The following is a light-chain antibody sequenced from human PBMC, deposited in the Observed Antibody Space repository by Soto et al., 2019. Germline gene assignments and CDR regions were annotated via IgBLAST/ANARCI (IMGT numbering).Light chain of an antibody. CDR2: AAS. CDR1: QVISSW. V-gene: IGKV1-12*01. J-gene: IGKJ4*01. CDR3: QQASTFPFT. Sequence: DIQMTQSPSSLSASVGDRVTITCRASQVISSWLVWYQQKPGNAPKLLIYAASNLQSGVPSRFSGSASGTEFTLTISSLQPEYFATYYCQQASTFPFTFGGGTEVQIK.